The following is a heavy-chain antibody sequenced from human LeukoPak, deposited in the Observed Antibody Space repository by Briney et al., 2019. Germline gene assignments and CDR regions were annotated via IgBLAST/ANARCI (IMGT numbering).Heavy chain of an antibody. CDR3: AKCEKASHCFFDY. CDR1: GFTFSSYA. CDR2: ISGSGGST. J-gene: IGHJ4*02. D-gene: IGHD2-21*02. Sequence: GGSLRLSCAASGFTFSSYAMSWVRQAPGKGLEWVSAISGSGGSTYYADFVKGRFTISRDNSKNTLYLQMNSLRAEDTAVYYCAKCEKASHCFFDYWGQGTLVTVSS. V-gene: IGHV3-23*01.